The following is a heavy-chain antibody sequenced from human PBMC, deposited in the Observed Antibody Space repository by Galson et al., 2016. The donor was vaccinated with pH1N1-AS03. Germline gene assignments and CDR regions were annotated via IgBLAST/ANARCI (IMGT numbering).Heavy chain of an antibody. Sequence: SLRLSCAGTGYTFTNYEMVWVRQAPGKGLEWLSYISSSGDTIYYAVSVKGRFTISRDDGKNSLYLQMNSLRAEDTAFYYCARGGAYYYECRGYSPYWGQGALVTVSS. V-gene: IGHV3-48*03. CDR1: GYTFTNYE. J-gene: IGHJ4*02. D-gene: IGHD3-22*01. CDR3: ARGGAYYYECRGYSPY. CDR2: ISSSGDTI.